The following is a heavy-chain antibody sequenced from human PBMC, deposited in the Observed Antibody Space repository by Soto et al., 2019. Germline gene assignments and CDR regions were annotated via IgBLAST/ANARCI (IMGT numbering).Heavy chain of an antibody. Sequence: QMQLVQSGPEVKKPGTSVKVSCKSSGFTFTSSAMQWVRQARGQGLEWIGWIVVGSGNTNYAQKFQERVTITRDMSTSTAYMELSSLRSEDTAMYYCAADPSYSGSYYKYWGQGTLVTVSS. CDR2: IVVGSGNT. V-gene: IGHV1-58*02. CDR1: GFTFTSSA. CDR3: AADPSYSGSYYKY. J-gene: IGHJ4*02. D-gene: IGHD1-26*01.